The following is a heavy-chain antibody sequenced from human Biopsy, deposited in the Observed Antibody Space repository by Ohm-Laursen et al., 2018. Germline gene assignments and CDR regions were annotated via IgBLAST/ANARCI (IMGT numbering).Heavy chain of an antibody. Sequence: SLRLSRAASGFTFSNYGMHWVRQAPGKGLEWLAVIWYDGSIEYYVDSVKGRFTISRDNYKNILYLQMNSLRVEDTAVYYCARDRLLYQYDSSGSDIWGQGTVVTVSS. CDR2: IWYDGSIE. D-gene: IGHD3-22*01. J-gene: IGHJ3*02. CDR1: GFTFSNYG. CDR3: ARDRLLYQYDSSGSDI. V-gene: IGHV3-33*01.